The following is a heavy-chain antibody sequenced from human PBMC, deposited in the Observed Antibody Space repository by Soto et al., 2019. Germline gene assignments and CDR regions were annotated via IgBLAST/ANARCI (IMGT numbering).Heavy chain of an antibody. Sequence: SETLSLTCTVSGGSISTYYWSWIRQPPGKGLEWIGYVFYSGSTNYNPSLKSRVTISVDTSKNQFSLKLSSLTAADTAVYYCARLPYYYGSGTYVFGYFDYWGQGILVTVSS. CDR2: VFYSGST. D-gene: IGHD3-10*01. V-gene: IGHV4-59*08. CDR3: ARLPYYYGSGTYVFGYFDY. CDR1: GGSISTYY. J-gene: IGHJ4*02.